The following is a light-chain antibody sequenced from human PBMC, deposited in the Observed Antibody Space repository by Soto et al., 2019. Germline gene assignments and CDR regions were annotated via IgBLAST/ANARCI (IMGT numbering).Light chain of an antibody. Sequence: QSVLTQPPSVSGAPGQRVTISCTGSSSNIGAGYDVHWYQQLPGTAHKLLIYGNSNRPSGVPDRFSGSKSGTSASLAITVLQAEDEADYYCQSYDSSLSALYVFGTGTKVTVL. J-gene: IGLJ1*01. CDR1: SSNIGAGYD. V-gene: IGLV1-40*01. CDR3: QSYDSSLSALYV. CDR2: GNS.